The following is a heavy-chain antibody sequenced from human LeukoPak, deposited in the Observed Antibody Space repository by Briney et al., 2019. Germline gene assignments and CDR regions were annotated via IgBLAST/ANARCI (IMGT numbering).Heavy chain of an antibody. J-gene: IGHJ6*03. CDR2: IKQDGSEK. D-gene: IGHD3-10*01. CDR1: GFTFSSYW. CDR3: ARDRRKSLINYYYMDV. Sequence: GGSLRLSCAASGFTFSSYWMSWVRQAPGKGLEWVANIKQDGSEKYYVDSVKGRFTISRDNAKNSLYLQMNSLRAEDTAVYYCARDRRKSLINYYYMDVWGKGTTVTVSS. V-gene: IGHV3-7*01.